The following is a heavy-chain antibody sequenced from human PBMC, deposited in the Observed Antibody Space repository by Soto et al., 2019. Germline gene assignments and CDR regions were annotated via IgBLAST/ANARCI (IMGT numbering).Heavy chain of an antibody. CDR2: FYSSGSI. CDR3: ARMYSSGSGWFHP. D-gene: IGHD6-19*01. V-gene: IGHV4-31*02. CDR1: GYFIGAGGYY. Sequence: SETLSLTCFVSGYFIGAGGYYWSWIRHHPGKGLEWIGSFYSSGSIIYNPSLRSRVSISGDMSTNQFSMSLTSVTAADTARYYCARMYSSGSGWFHPWGQGTLVTVSS. J-gene: IGHJ5*02.